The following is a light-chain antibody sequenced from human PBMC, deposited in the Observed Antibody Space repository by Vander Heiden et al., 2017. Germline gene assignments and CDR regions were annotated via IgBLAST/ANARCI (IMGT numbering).Light chain of an antibody. CDR3: RQALQTPFS. J-gene: IGKJ2*01. V-gene: IGKV2-28*01. CDR2: LGS. CDR1: QSLLHSNGYNY. Sequence: DIVMTQSPVSLPVTPGEPASISCRSSQSLLHSNGYNYLDWYLQKPGQSPHLLIYLGSNRASGVPDRFSGSASGTDFTLKISRVDAEDVGVYYCRQALQTPFSFGQGTKLEIK.